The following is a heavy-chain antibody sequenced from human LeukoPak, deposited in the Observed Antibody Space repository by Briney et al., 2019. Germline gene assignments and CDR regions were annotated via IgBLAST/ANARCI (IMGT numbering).Heavy chain of an antibody. CDR1: GGSISSNSYS. V-gene: IGHV4-30-2*01. Sequence: SETLSLTCTVSGGSISSNSYSWGWIRQPPGKGLEWIGYIYHSGSTYYNPSLKSRVTISVDRSKNQFSLKLSSVTAADTAVYYCARARYYDSSGYYPYNWSDPWGQGTLVTVSS. D-gene: IGHD3-22*01. J-gene: IGHJ5*02. CDR3: ARARYYDSSGYYPYNWSDP. CDR2: IYHSGST.